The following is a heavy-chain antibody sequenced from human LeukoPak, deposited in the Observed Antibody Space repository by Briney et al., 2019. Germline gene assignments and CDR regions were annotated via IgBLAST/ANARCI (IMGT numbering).Heavy chain of an antibody. CDR2: IYYSGST. CDR1: GGSISSSSYY. V-gene: IGHV4-39*07. CDR3: AFTPYRYYDILTGYHLHIGY. Sequence: SETLSLTCTVSGGSISSSSYYWGRIRQPPGKGLEWIGSIYYSGSTYYNPSLKSRVTISVDTSKNQFSLKLSSVTAADTAVYYCAFTPYRYYDILTGYHLHIGYWGQGTLVTVSS. J-gene: IGHJ4*02. D-gene: IGHD3-9*01.